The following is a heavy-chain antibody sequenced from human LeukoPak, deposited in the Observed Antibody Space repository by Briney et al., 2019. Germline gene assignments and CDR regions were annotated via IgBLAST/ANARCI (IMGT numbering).Heavy chain of an antibody. CDR2: IYTSGST. V-gene: IGHV4-4*09. D-gene: IGHD4-11*01. CDR3: ARLAYSNYVYYYYMAV. CDR1: GGSISSYY. J-gene: IGHJ6*03. Sequence: SETLSLTCTVSGGSISSYYWSWIRQPPGKGLVWIGCIYTSGSTNYNPSLKSRVTISVDTSKNQFSLKLSSVTAADTAVYYCARLAYSNYVYYYYMAVWGKETTVTVSS.